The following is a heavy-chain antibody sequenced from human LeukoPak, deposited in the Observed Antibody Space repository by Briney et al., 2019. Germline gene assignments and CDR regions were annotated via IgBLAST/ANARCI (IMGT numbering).Heavy chain of an antibody. V-gene: IGHV3-7*04. CDR1: GFTFSNDW. D-gene: IGHD2-2*01. CDR2: INEDGSRK. Sequence: GGSLRLSCVVSGFTFSNDWINWVRQAPGQGLEWVGNINEDGSRKNYADSVKGRFTISRDNSKNSLYLQMDSLRAEDTALYYCAGGYYAGYWGQGTQVTVSS. J-gene: IGHJ4*02. CDR3: AGGYYAGY.